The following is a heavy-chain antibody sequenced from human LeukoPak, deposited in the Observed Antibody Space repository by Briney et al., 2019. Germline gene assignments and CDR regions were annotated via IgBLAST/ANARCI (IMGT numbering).Heavy chain of an antibody. V-gene: IGHV1-3*01. J-gene: IGHJ4*02. CDR2: INAGNGNT. Sequence: ASVKVSCKASGYTFTSYDINWVRQAPGQRPEWMGWINAGNGNTKYSQKFQGRVTITRDTSASTAYMELSSPTSEDTAVYYCARGPRAAADDYWGQGTLVTVSS. CDR1: GYTFTSYD. CDR3: ARGPRAAADDY. D-gene: IGHD6-13*01.